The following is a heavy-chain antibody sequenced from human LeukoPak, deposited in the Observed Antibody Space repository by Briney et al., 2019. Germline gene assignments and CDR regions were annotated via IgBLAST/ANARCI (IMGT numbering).Heavy chain of an antibody. J-gene: IGHJ3*02. D-gene: IGHD3-22*01. CDR3: AIPRYYDSSGYFQDAFDI. CDR2: INPNSGGT. CDR1: GYTFTGYY. Sequence: ASVKVSCKASGYTFTGYYMHWVRQAPGQGLEWMGWINPNSGGTNYAQKFQGRVTMTRDTSISTAYMELSRLRSDDTAVYYCAIPRYYDSSGYFQDAFDIWGQGTMVTVSS. V-gene: IGHV1-2*02.